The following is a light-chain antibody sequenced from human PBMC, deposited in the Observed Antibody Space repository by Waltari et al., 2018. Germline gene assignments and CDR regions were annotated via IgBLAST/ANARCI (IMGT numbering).Light chain of an antibody. V-gene: IGLV2-14*01. J-gene: IGLJ2*01. Sequence: QSALTQPASVSGSPGQALTISCTGTSSAVGGYNYVSWYQQHPGKAPQLMIYEVSNRPSGVSNLFSGSKSGNTASLTSSGLQAEDEADYYCSSYTSSSTLVFGGGTKLTVL. CDR2: EVS. CDR1: SSAVGGYNY. CDR3: SSYTSSSTLV.